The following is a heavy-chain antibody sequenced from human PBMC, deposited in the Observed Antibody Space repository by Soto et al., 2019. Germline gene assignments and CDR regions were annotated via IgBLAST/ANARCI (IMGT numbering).Heavy chain of an antibody. CDR1: GFTFNNYA. CDR2: IIGSGGST. V-gene: IGHV3-23*01. CDR3: VKAPDDNDYVWGTYLDY. Sequence: LRLSCEGAGFTFNNYAMYWVRQAPGKGLEWVGGIIGSGGSTYLADSVRGRFTISRDNSKSTLSLQMNSLTVEDTAVYYCVKAPDDNDYVWGTYLDYWGRGTLVTVSS. D-gene: IGHD3-16*02. J-gene: IGHJ4*02.